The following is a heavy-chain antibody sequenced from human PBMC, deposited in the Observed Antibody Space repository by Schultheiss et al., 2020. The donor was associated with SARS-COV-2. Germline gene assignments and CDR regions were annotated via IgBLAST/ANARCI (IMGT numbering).Heavy chain of an antibody. J-gene: IGHJ1*01. CDR1: GFTFSIYS. D-gene: IGHD2-8*01. CDR2: ISNDGSHQ. CDR3: ARPMGDCTNGVCYNENDF. Sequence: GGSLRLSCGASGFTFSIYSMNWVRLAPGKGLEWVAVISNDGSHQYYADSVKGRFTISRDNSKNTLYLEMNSLRTEDTAVYYCARPMGDCTNGVCYNENDFWGQGALVTVSS. V-gene: IGHV3-30*04.